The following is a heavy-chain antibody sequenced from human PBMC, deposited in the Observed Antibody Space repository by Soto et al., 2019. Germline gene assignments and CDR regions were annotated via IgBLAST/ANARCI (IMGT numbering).Heavy chain of an antibody. Sequence: EVQLVESGGGLVQPGRSLRLSCAASGFTFDDYAMHWVRQAPGKGLEWVSGISWNSGSIGYADSVKGRFTISRDNAKNSLYLQMNSLRAEDTALYYCAKETPATYYYGSGSYYTDWYFDLWGRGTLVTVSS. V-gene: IGHV3-9*01. CDR1: GFTFDDYA. CDR2: ISWNSGSI. CDR3: AKETPATYYYGSGSYYTDWYFDL. J-gene: IGHJ2*01. D-gene: IGHD3-10*01.